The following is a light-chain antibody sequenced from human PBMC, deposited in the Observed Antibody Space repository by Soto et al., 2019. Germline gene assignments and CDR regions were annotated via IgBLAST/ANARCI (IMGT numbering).Light chain of an antibody. CDR3: CSYAGSYTCV. Sequence: QSALTQPRSVSGSPGQSVTISCTGTSSDVGDYNYVSWYQQHPGKAPKLLIYAVNMRPSGVPDRFSGSKSGNTASLTISGLQAEAEADYYRCSYAGSYTCVFGGGTKLTVL. CDR2: AVN. V-gene: IGLV2-11*01. CDR1: SSDVGDYNY. J-gene: IGLJ3*02.